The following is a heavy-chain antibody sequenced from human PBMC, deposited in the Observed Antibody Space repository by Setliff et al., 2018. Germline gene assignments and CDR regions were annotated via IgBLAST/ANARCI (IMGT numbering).Heavy chain of an antibody. D-gene: IGHD2-2*01. V-gene: IGHV4-34*01. Sequence: SETLSLTCTVSDGSLSGYFWSWIRQPPGKGLEWIGEINHSGSTNYNPSLKSRVTISVDTSKNHFSLKLSSVTAADTAVYYCARGIGGYCSSMSCSNESWPWGQGTLVTVSS. CDR2: INHSGST. J-gene: IGHJ5*02. CDR1: DGSLSGYF. CDR3: ARGIGGYCSSMSCSNESWP.